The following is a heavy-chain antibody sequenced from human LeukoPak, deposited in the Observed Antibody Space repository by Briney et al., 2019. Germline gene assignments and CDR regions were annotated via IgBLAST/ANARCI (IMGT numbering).Heavy chain of an antibody. Sequence: GGSLRLSCAASGFTFSIFWMSWVRQAPGKERVWGANIKQEGSEKYYVDYVKGRFTMPRDNAKNSLYLQMNSMRAEDTALYYCAKGMMGRSRSSGYGRHGMDVWGQGTTVTVSS. V-gene: IGHV3-7*03. CDR1: GFTFSIFW. CDR2: IKQEGSEK. J-gene: IGHJ6*02. D-gene: IGHD3-22*01. CDR3: AKGMMGRSRSSGYGRHGMDV.